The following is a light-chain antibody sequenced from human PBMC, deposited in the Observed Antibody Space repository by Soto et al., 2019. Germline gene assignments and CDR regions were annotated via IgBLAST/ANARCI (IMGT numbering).Light chain of an antibody. Sequence: EIWMTQSPATLSVSPGERATLSCGASQSVSSNLAWYQQKPGQAPRLLIYGASTRATGVPARLSGSGSGTELTLTISSMKYEDFEVYYCQQYNNWTWTFGHGTKVDIK. J-gene: IGKJ1*01. CDR1: QSVSSN. CDR3: QQYNNWTWT. V-gene: IGKV3-15*01. CDR2: GAS.